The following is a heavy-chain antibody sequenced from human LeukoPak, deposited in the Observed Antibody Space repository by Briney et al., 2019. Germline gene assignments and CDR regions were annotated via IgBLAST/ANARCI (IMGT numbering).Heavy chain of an antibody. Sequence: ASVKVSCKASGYTFTGYYMHWVRQAPGQGLEWMGWINPNSGGTNYAQKFQGRVTVTRDTSISTAYMELSRLRSDDTAVYYCATLARRGILTGSFDYWGQGTLVTVSS. CDR3: ATLARRGILTGSFDY. J-gene: IGHJ4*02. V-gene: IGHV1-2*02. D-gene: IGHD3-9*01. CDR1: GYTFTGYY. CDR2: INPNSGGT.